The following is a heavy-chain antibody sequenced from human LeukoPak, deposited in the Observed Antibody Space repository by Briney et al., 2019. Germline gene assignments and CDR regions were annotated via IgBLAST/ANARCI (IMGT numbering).Heavy chain of an antibody. D-gene: IGHD3-3*01. J-gene: IGHJ3*02. CDR3: ARLNYDFWSGYPTAGAFDI. Sequence: PSETLSLTCAVYGGSISSSSYYWGWIRQPPGKGLEWIGSIYYSGSTYYNPSLKSRVTISVDTSKNQFSLKLSSVTAADTAVYYCARLNYDFWSGYPTAGAFDIWGQGTMVTVSS. CDR1: GGSISSSSYY. CDR2: IYYSGST. V-gene: IGHV4-39*01.